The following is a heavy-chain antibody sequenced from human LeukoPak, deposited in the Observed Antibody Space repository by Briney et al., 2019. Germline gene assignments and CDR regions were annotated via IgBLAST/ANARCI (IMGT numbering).Heavy chain of an antibody. CDR2: IYYSGST. CDR3: ARVDIVLIVYAFDY. D-gene: IGHD2-8*01. CDR1: GGSISSSSYY. J-gene: IGHJ4*02. V-gene: IGHV4-39*07. Sequence: SETLSLTCTVSGGSISSSSYYWGWIRQPPGKGLEWIGSIYYSGSTYYNPSLKSRVTISVDTSKNQFSLKLSSVTAADTAVYYCARVDIVLIVYAFDYWGQGTLVTVSS.